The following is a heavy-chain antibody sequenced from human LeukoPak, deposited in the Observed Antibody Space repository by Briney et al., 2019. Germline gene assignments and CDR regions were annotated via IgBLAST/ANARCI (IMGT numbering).Heavy chain of an antibody. CDR1: GGSISSYY. CDR2: IYYSGST. J-gene: IGHJ4*02. V-gene: IGHV4-59*01. Sequence: PSETLSLTCTASGGSISSYYWSWIRQPPGKGLEWIGYIYYSGSTNCNPSLKSRVTISVDTSKNQFSLKLSSVTAADTAVYYCARDYGGPFDYWGQGTLVTVFS. D-gene: IGHD4-23*01. CDR3: ARDYGGPFDY.